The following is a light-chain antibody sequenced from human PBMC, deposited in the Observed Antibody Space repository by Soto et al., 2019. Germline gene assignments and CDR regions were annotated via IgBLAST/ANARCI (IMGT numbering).Light chain of an antibody. Sequence: DIQMTQSPASLSASVGDRVTITCRASQTISGYLNWYQQKHGKAHEXLIYAASYLGNGVPSRFSGSGSGTYLTITISSLQPEDLATNDCQQSYTTPLTFDGGTKVDIK. CDR1: QTISGY. V-gene: IGKV1-39*01. J-gene: IGKJ4*01. CDR3: QQSYTTPLT. CDR2: AAS.